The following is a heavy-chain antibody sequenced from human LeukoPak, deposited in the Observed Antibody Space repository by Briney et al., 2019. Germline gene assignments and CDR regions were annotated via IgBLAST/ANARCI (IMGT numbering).Heavy chain of an antibody. CDR1: GGTFSSYA. Sequence: ASVKVSCKASGGTFSSYAISWVRQAPGQGLEWMGGIIPIFGTANYAQKFQGRVTITTDESTSTAYIELSSLRSEDTAVYYCASWNCSSTSCHPGDYWGQGTLVTVSS. CDR2: IIPIFGTA. CDR3: ASWNCSSTSCHPGDY. J-gene: IGHJ4*02. D-gene: IGHD2-2*01. V-gene: IGHV1-69*05.